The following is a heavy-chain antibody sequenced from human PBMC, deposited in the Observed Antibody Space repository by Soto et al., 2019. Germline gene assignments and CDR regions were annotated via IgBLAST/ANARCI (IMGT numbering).Heavy chain of an antibody. CDR1: GGPFSSHT. D-gene: IGHD4-17*01. J-gene: IGHJ2*01. Sequence: DQLVQSGAEVKKPGSSVKVSCKAFGGPFSSHTFSWVRQAPGQGLEWMGRIIPALGTTTYAQKFQGRVTITADESVTTVYMELNSLRTEDTAVSYCARPDFGDYWYFDLWGRGTLVTVSS. CDR3: ARPDFGDYWYFDL. V-gene: IGHV1-69*08. CDR2: IIPALGTT.